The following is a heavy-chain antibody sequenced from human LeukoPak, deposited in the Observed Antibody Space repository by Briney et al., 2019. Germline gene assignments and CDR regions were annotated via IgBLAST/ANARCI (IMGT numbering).Heavy chain of an antibody. Sequence: ASVKVSCKASGYTFSGYYMHWVRQAPGQGFEWMGWINPNSGGTNYAQKFQGRVTMTRDTSISTAYMELSRLRSDDTAVYYCARGYPLSTTAAGTYFQHWGQGTLVTVSS. CDR2: INPNSGGT. D-gene: IGHD6-13*01. V-gene: IGHV1-2*02. CDR3: ARGYPLSTTAAGTYFQH. CDR1: GYTFSGYY. J-gene: IGHJ1*01.